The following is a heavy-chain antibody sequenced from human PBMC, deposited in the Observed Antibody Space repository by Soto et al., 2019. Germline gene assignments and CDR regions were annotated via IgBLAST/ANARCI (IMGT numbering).Heavy chain of an antibody. CDR1: GGSINNDGYY. Sequence: QVQLQESGPGLVKPSQTLSLTCTVSGGSINNDGYYWSWIRQHPGKGLEWIGYIYYSGSTSYNPSPKIRLPISFDTSQNQSSLKLSSATAADTAGYYCARVGCGGLLPNFAYWGQGTLVTVSS. CDR2: IYYSGST. D-gene: IGHD2-21*02. V-gene: IGHV4-31*03. CDR3: ARVGCGGLLPNFAY. J-gene: IGHJ4*02.